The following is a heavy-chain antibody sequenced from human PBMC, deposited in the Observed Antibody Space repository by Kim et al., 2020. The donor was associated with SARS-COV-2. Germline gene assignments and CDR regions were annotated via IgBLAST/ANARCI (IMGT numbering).Heavy chain of an antibody. D-gene: IGHD5-12*01. CDR3: AGVSYSGYDFDY. J-gene: IGHJ4*02. V-gene: IGHV1-46*01. Sequence: RYAQKYQGRVTMTRDTSTSTVYMEQSSLRSEDTAVYYCAGVSYSGYDFDYWGQGTLVTVSS.